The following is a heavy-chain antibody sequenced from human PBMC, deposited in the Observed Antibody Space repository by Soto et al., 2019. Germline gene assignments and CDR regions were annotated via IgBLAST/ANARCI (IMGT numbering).Heavy chain of an antibody. V-gene: IGHV4-59*01. CDR2: IYYSGST. D-gene: IGHD3-16*02. CDR3: ARGNIYDYIWGSYRSVLSFYH. Sequence: PSETLSLTCTVSGGSISSYYWSWIRQPPGKGLEWIGYIYYSGSTNYNPSLKSRVTISVDTSKNQFSLKLSSVTAADTAVYYWARGNIYDYIWGSYRSVLSFYHWGQGTLVTV. J-gene: IGHJ4*02. CDR1: GGSISSYY.